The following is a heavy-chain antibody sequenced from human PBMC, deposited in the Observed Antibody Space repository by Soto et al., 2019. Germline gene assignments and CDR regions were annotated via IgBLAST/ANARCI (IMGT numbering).Heavy chain of an antibody. CDR3: ARDRTWMDYYYYGMDV. V-gene: IGHV3-30-3*01. D-gene: IGHD2-2*03. CDR1: GFTFSSYA. J-gene: IGHJ6*02. CDR2: ISYDGSNK. Sequence: QVQLVESGGGVVQPGRSLRLSCAASGFTFSSYAMHWVRQAPGKGLEWVAVISYDGSNKYYADSVKGRFTISRDNSKNTLYLQMNSLRAEDTAVYYCARDRTWMDYYYYGMDVWGQGTTVTVSS.